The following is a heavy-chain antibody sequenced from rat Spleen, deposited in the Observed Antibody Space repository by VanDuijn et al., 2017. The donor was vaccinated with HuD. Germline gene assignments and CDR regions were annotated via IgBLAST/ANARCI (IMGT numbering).Heavy chain of an antibody. D-gene: IGHD1-11*01. CDR1: GFTFSNYY. V-gene: IGHV5-25*01. CDR2: ISTGGGNT. CDR3: ARDYGGYSDWFAY. J-gene: IGHJ3*01. Sequence: EVQLVESGGGLVQPGRSMKLSCAASGFTFSNYYMAWVRQAPTKGLEWVASISTGGGNTYYRDSVKGRFTISRDNAKSTLYLQMDSLRSEDTATYYCARDYGGYSDWFAYWGQGTLVTVSS.